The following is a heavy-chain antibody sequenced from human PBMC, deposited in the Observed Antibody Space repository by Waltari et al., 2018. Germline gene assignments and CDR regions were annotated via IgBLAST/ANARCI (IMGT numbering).Heavy chain of an antibody. V-gene: IGHV3-23*04. D-gene: IGHD2-2*01. CDR3: AKHQLLQAYYYSMDV. CDR1: GFNFRNYG. Sequence: EVQLVESGGELVQPGGSLRLSCAASGFNFRNYGMNWVRQAPGKGLEWVSSITSDGSGTYYADTVKGRFTTSRDNSNNTVFLQMNSLRVEDTALYYCAKHQLLQAYYYSMDVWGKGTTVTVSS. CDR2: ITSDGSGT. J-gene: IGHJ6*03.